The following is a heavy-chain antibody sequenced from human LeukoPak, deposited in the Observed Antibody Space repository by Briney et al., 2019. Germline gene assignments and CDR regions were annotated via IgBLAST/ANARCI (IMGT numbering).Heavy chain of an antibody. V-gene: IGHV3-48*04. Sequence: GGSLRLSCAASGFTFITYSMNWVRQAPGKGLEGVSYISSSSSTIYYADSVKGRFTISRDNAKNSLYLQMNSLRAEDTAVYYCAIVSSGSYYEIDYWGQGTLVTVSS. D-gene: IGHD1-26*01. CDR1: GFTFITYS. CDR2: ISSSSSTI. CDR3: AIVSSGSYYEIDY. J-gene: IGHJ4*02.